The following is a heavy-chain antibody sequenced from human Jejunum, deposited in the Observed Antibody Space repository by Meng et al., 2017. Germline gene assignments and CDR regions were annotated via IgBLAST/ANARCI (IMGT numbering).Heavy chain of an antibody. D-gene: IGHD3-10*02. CDR1: GGSIESNNW. CDR2: VYHSGST. CDR3: ARADYVRYFDL. V-gene: IGHV4-4*02. Sequence: VQLQESGPGLVKPSATLSLPCAVSGGSIESNNWWTWIRQPPGQGLEWIGEVYHSGSTHYNPSLQSRVTISIDNSKNRFSLSLNSVTAADTAIYYCARADYVRYFDLWGRGTLVTVSS. J-gene: IGHJ2*01.